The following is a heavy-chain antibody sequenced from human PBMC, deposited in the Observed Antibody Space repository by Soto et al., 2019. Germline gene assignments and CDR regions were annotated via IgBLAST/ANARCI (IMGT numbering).Heavy chain of an antibody. CDR1: GGSISSDGNY. D-gene: IGHD3-10*01. Sequence: QVQLQESGPGLVKSGQTLSLTCTVSGGSISSDGNYWSWIRQHPGKGLEWIGYIYYSGSTNYNPSLKSRVTISVDTSKNQFSLKLNSVTAADTAVYYCARARMVRGIIYYYGMDVWGQGTTVTVSS. CDR3: ARARMVRGIIYYYGMDV. J-gene: IGHJ6*02. V-gene: IGHV4-31*03. CDR2: IYYSGST.